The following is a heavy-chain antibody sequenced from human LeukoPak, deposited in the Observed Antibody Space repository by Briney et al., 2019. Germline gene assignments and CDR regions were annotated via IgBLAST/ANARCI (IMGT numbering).Heavy chain of an antibody. CDR2: MGVRGTYI. V-gene: IGHV3-21*01. D-gene: IGHD2-2*03. Sequence: PGGSLRLSCAASGFTFSSYAMSWVRQAPGKGLEWVSSMGVRGTYIYYAASMKGRFTISRDDARNSLYLQMNSLRADDTAVYYCVKDFAFGYCNATTCRYPFDSWGQGTPVTVSS. J-gene: IGHJ4*02. CDR1: GFTFSSYA. CDR3: VKDFAFGYCNATTCRYPFDS.